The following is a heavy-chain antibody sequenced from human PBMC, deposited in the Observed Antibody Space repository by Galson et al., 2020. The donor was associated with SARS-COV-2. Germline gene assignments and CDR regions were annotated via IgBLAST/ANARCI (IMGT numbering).Heavy chain of an antibody. CDR2: IRADNGDT. V-gene: IGHV1-18*01. CDR1: GYTFSSLG. Sequence: ASVKVSCKASGYTFSSLGISWVRQAPGHGLEWMGWIRADNGDTNYAQRLQGRVTMTTDTSTSTVFMELRSLRADDTAVYYCARGPDRYFGAGSYYAFGYWGQGTLVTVSS. J-gene: IGHJ4*02. D-gene: IGHD3-10*01. CDR3: ARGPDRYFGAGSYYAFGY.